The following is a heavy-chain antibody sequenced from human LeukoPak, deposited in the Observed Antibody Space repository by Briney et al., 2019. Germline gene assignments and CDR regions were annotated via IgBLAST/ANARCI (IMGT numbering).Heavy chain of an antibody. Sequence: ASLKVACKASGYTFTSYGISWVRQAPGQGLEWMGGISAYNGNTNYAQKLQGRVTMTTDTSTSTAYMELRSLRSDDTAVYYCARDDDGDEDYYYYGMDVWGKGTTVTVSS. J-gene: IGHJ6*04. D-gene: IGHD4-17*01. CDR1: GYTFTSYG. CDR3: ARDDDGDEDYYYYGMDV. V-gene: IGHV1-18*04. CDR2: ISAYNGNT.